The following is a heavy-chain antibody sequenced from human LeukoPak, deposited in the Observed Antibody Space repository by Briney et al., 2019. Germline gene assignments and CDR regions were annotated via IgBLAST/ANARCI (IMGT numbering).Heavy chain of an antibody. J-gene: IGHJ4*02. CDR3: ARGEYSSSWYLVDY. CDR1: GFTFSSYS. Sequence: AGGSLRLPCAASGFTFSSYSMNWVRQAPGKGLEWVSSISSSSSYIYYADSVKGRFTISRDNAKNSLYLQMNSLRAEDTAVYYCARGEYSSSWYLVDYWGQGTLVTVSS. V-gene: IGHV3-21*01. CDR2: ISSSSSYI. D-gene: IGHD6-13*01.